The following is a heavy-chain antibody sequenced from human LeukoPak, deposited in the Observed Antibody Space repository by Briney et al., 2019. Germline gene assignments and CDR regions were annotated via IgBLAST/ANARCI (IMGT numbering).Heavy chain of an antibody. CDR1: GYTFINYA. Sequence: ASVKVSCKTSGYTFINYAINWGRQAPGQRPEWMGWISASNGNTKYAQKVQGRVTMATDTSTSTAYMELRSLKSDDTAVYYCARDVGYYGSGDLDLWGQGTLVIVSS. J-gene: IGHJ5*02. V-gene: IGHV1-3*01. D-gene: IGHD3-10*01. CDR3: ARDVGYYGSGDLDL. CDR2: ISASNGNT.